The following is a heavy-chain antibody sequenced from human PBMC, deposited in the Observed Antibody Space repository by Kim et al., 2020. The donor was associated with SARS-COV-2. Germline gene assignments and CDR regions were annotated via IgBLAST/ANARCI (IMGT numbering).Heavy chain of an antibody. Sequence: PPLKSRVPISVDKTQNQFSRKLSSVTGADTAVYYCARDQDSSGGIFDYWGQGTLVTVSS. J-gene: IGHJ4*02. D-gene: IGHD6-25*01. CDR3: ARDQDSSGGIFDY. V-gene: IGHV4-4*02.